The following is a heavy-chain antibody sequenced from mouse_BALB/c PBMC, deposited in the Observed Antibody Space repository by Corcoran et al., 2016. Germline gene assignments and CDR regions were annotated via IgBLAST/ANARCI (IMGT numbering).Heavy chain of an antibody. CDR3: ARRGAGPYAMDY. CDR1: GFSLSTSGMG. V-gene: IGHV8-12*01. J-gene: IGHJ4*01. CDR2: IYWDDDK. Sequence: QVTLKESGPGILQPSQNLSLTCSFSGFSLSTSGMGVSWIRQPSGKGLEWLAHIYWDDDKRYNPSLKSRLTISKDTSSNQVFLKITSVDTADTATYYCARRGAGPYAMDYWGQGTSVTVSS.